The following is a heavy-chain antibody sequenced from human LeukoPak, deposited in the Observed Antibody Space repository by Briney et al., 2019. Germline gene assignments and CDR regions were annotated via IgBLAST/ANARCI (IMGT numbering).Heavy chain of an antibody. CDR2: INPNSGGR. CDR3: AKTYISYYDSSGYHPFDY. J-gene: IGHJ4*02. Sequence: GASVKVSCKASGYTFTGYYIHWVRQAPGQGLEWMGRINPNSGGRHYAQKFQGRVTLTRDTSIKTAYMELSRLRSDDTAVYYCAKTYISYYDSSGYHPFDYWGQGTLVTVSS. CDR1: GYTFTGYY. V-gene: IGHV1-2*06. D-gene: IGHD3-22*01.